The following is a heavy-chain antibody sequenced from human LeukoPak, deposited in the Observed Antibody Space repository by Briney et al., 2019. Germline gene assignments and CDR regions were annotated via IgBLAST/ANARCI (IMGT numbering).Heavy chain of an antibody. Sequence: GASVKVSCKASGGTFSSYAISWVRQAPGQGLEWMGGIIPILGTANYAQKFQGRVTITADESTSTAYMELSSLRSEDTAVYYCASLYYYDSSGYPNRFDPWGQGTLVTVSS. J-gene: IGHJ5*02. CDR2: IIPILGTA. CDR3: ASLYYYDSSGYPNRFDP. CDR1: GGTFSSYA. V-gene: IGHV1-69*13. D-gene: IGHD3-22*01.